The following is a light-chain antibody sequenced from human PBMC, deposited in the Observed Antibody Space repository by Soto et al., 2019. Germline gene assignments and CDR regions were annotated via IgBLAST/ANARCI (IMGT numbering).Light chain of an antibody. CDR1: QSVRSN. Sequence: IVMTQSPATLSVSPGYGATLSCRASQSVRSNLAWYHQNPGQAPRPLIYRASTRAAGLPDRFSGSGSETECTLPISSLQPEDVAVYYCQQYNKWPITLGQGTRLEIK. CDR2: RAS. V-gene: IGKV3-15*01. J-gene: IGKJ5*01. CDR3: QQYNKWPIT.